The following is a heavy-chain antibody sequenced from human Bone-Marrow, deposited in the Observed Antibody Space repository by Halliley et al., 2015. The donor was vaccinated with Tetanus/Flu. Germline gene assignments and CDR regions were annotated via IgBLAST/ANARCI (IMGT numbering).Heavy chain of an antibody. D-gene: IGHD3-22*01. CDR2: ISISSSFI. J-gene: IGHJ6*02. Sequence: AASGFTFSSYSMNWVRQAPGQGLEWVSSISISSSFIYYADSVKGRFTISRDTAKNSLYLQMTSLRAEDTAVYYCARFQGQYYDSSGYYSSYYYGMDVWGQGTTVTVS. V-gene: IGHV3-21*01. CDR1: GFTFSSYS. CDR3: ARFQGQYYDSSGYYSSYYYGMDV.